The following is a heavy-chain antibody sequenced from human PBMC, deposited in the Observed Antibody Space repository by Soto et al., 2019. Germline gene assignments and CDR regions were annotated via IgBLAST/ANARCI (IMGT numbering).Heavy chain of an antibody. D-gene: IGHD6-19*01. CDR1: GFTFSDYE. J-gene: IGHJ4*02. CDR2: ITSSGSTR. CDR3: AGDSPYSSGSFDY. Sequence: EVQLMESGGGLVQPGGSLRLSCAASGFTFSDYEMNWVRQAPGKGLEWLSYITSSGSTRYYADSVKGRFTISRDNAKNSLYLQMKSLRAEDTAVYYCAGDSPYSSGSFDYWGQGTLVTVSS. V-gene: IGHV3-48*03.